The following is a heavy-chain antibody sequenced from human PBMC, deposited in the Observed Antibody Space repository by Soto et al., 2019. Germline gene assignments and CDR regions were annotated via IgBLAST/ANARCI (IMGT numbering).Heavy chain of an antibody. J-gene: IGHJ4*02. CDR1: GGSISSGGYS. Sequence: SETLSLTCAVSGGSISSGGYSWSWIRQPPGKGLEGIGYIYHRGSTYYNPSLKSRVSISVERPKNQLSLKLSSVTAADTAVYYCPRGRVLRYFDWLLSTSYFDYWGQGTLVTVSS. D-gene: IGHD3-9*01. CDR2: IYHRGST. V-gene: IGHV4-30-2*01. CDR3: PRGRVLRYFDWLLSTSYFDY.